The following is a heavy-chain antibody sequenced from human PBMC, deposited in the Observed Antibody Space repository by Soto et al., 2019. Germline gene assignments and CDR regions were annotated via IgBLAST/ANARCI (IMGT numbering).Heavy chain of an antibody. CDR3: AREVESGSYSPLDY. CDR1: GFTFSSYG. V-gene: IGHV3-33*01. Sequence: QVQLVESGGGVVQPGRSLRLSCAASGFTFSSYGMHWVRQAPGKGLEWVAVIWYDGSNKYYADSVKGRFTISRDNSKNTLYLQMNSLRAEGTAVYYCAREVESGSYSPLDYWGQGTLVTVSS. D-gene: IGHD3-10*01. CDR2: IWYDGSNK. J-gene: IGHJ4*02.